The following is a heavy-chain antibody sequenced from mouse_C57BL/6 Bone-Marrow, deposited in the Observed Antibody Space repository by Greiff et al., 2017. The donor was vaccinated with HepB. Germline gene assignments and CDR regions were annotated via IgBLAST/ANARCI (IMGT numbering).Heavy chain of an antibody. CDR3: AELSYYGSSYGYFDV. CDR1: GYTFTSYW. Sequence: VQLQQPGAELVKPGASVKMSCTASGYTFTSYWITWVKQRPGQGLAWIGDIYPGSGSTNYNEKFKSKATLTVDTSSSTAYMQLSSLTSEDSAVYYCAELSYYGSSYGYFDVWGTGTTVTVSS. J-gene: IGHJ1*03. V-gene: IGHV1-55*01. CDR2: IYPGSGST. D-gene: IGHD1-1*01.